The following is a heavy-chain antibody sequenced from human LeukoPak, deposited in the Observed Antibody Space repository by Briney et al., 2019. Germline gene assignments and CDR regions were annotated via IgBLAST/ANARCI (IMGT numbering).Heavy chain of an antibody. D-gene: IGHD4-11*01. Sequence: PGGSLRLSCAASRFTFSNYWMHWVRQAPGKGLVWVSRINSDVSTTNYADSVKGQFTISTDNAKNTLYLQMNSLRAGDTAVYYCVKAIYSNYLFDYWGQGTLVTVSS. CDR3: VKAIYSNYLFDY. CDR2: INSDVSTT. CDR1: RFTFSNYW. J-gene: IGHJ4*02. V-gene: IGHV3-74*01.